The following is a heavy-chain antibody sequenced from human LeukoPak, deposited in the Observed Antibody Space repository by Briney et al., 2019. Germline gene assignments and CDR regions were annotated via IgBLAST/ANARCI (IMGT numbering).Heavy chain of an antibody. V-gene: IGHV4-34*01. CDR2: INHRGST. Sequence: PSETLSLXCAVYGGSFSGYYWSWIRQPPGRGLEWIGEINHRGSTNRNSSLSSRVTISVDTSKNQFSLKVTSVIAADTAVYYCARVPESVGINYFDYWGQGILVTVSS. D-gene: IGHD1-26*01. CDR3: ARVPESVGINYFDY. CDR1: GGSFSGYY. J-gene: IGHJ4*02.